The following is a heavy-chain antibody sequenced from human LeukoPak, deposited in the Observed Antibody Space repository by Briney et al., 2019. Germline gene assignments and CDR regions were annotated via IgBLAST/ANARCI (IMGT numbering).Heavy chain of an antibody. CDR2: IYYSGST. Sequence: SETLSLTCTVSGGSISSYYWSWIRQPPGKGLEWIGYIYYSGSTNYNPSLKSRVTISVDTSKNQFSLKLSSVTAADTAVYYCARSYSSGWYDPFDYWGQGTLVTVSS. V-gene: IGHV4-59*01. D-gene: IGHD6-19*01. CDR3: ARSYSSGWYDPFDY. CDR1: GGSISSYY. J-gene: IGHJ4*02.